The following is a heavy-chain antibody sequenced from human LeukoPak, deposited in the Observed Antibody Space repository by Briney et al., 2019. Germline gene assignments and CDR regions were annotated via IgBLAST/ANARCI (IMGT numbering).Heavy chain of an antibody. J-gene: IGHJ4*02. CDR1: GFNFSTYS. V-gene: IGHV3-48*02. Sequence: PGGSLRLSCAASGFNFSTYSMNWVRQAPGKGLEWVSFISSRSSTIYYADSVKGRFTISRDNAKNSVYLQMNSLTDEDTGVYYCVRDYNYAFDYWGQGILVTVSS. CDR2: ISSRSSTI. CDR3: VRDYNYAFDY. D-gene: IGHD3-16*01.